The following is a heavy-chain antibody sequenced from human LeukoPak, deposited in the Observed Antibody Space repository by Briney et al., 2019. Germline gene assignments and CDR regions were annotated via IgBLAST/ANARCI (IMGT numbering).Heavy chain of an antibody. CDR2: FDPEDGET. CDR1: GYTLTELS. V-gene: IGHV1-24*01. CDR3: ATTRGSYYGPLDY. Sequence: ASVKVSCKVSGYTLTELSMHWVRQAPGKGLEWMGGFDPEDGETIYAQKFQGRVTMTEGTSTDTAYMELSSLRSEDTAVYYCATTRGSYYGPLDYWGQGTLVTVSS. J-gene: IGHJ4*02. D-gene: IGHD1-26*01.